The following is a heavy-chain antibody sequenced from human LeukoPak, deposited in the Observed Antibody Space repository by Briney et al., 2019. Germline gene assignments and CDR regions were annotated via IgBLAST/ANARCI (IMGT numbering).Heavy chain of an antibody. CDR1: GGSISSGDYY. D-gene: IGHD3-10*01. J-gene: IGHJ3*02. CDR2: IYYSGST. Sequence: SETLSLTCTVSGGSISSGDYYWSWIRQPPGKGLEWIGYIYYSGSTYYNPSLKSRVTISVDTSKNQFSLKLSSVTAADTAVYYCARDPGIGELEDAFDIWGQGTMVTVSS. CDR3: ARDPGIGELEDAFDI. V-gene: IGHV4-30-4*01.